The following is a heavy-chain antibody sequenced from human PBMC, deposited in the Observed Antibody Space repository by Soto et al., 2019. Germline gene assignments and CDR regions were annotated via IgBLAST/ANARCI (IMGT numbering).Heavy chain of an antibody. CDR1: GDSFSAYY. CDR3: ARESGGATATLDYYYFYMDV. V-gene: IGHV1-2*02. CDR2: INPNGGAT. Sequence: QVQLVQSGAEVKKPGASVKVSCKTSGDSFSAYYLHWVRQAPGQGLEWLGWINPNGGATKYAQKFGGRVAMTRDTSIRTAYLELTSLRSDDTAIYYCARESGGATATLDYYYFYMDVWGKGTTVTVSS. D-gene: IGHD5-12*01. J-gene: IGHJ6*03.